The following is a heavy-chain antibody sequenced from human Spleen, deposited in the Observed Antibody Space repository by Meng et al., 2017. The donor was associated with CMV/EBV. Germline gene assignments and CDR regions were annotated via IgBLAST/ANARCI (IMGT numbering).Heavy chain of an antibody. Sequence: SVKVSCKASEGTFSNYAISWVRQAPGQGLEWMGGIIPIFGTADYAQEFQGRVTFTTDESTSPAYMELSSLTSDDTAVYYCARSCSGGGCYLNYYYGMDVWGQWTTVTVSS. CDR1: EGTFSNYA. V-gene: IGHV1-69*05. D-gene: IGHD2-15*01. J-gene: IGHJ6*02. CDR2: IIPIFGTA. CDR3: ARSCSGGGCYLNYYYGMDV.